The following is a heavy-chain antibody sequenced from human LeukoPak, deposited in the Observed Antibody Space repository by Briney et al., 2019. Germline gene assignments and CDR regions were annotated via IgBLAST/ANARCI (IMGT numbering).Heavy chain of an antibody. D-gene: IGHD3-3*01. V-gene: IGHV1-69*06. CDR1: GGTFSSYA. J-gene: IGHJ6*04. Sequence: ASVKVSCKASGGTFSSYAISWVRQAPGQGLEWMGGIIPIFGTANYAQKFQGRVTITADKSTSTAYMELSSLRSEDTAVYYCARVPPIYDDYYYYGMDVWGKGTTVTVSS. CDR3: ARVPPIYDDYYYYGMDV. CDR2: IIPIFGTA.